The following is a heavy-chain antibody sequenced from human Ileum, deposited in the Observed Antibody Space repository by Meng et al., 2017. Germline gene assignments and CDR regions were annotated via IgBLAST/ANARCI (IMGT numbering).Heavy chain of an antibody. J-gene: IGHJ4*02. D-gene: IGHD2-2*02. CDR3: ARGKAIPDF. V-gene: IGHV4-59*08. Sequence: QVQLQVSGPVLVNPSETLSLTCTVSGGSISGSYWSWIRQFPGKGLEWIGYTYYSGTTNYNPSLRGRVTMSVDTSRAQFSLKLTAVTAADTAIYYCARGKAIPDFWGQGTLVTVSS. CDR1: GGSISGSY. CDR2: TYYSGTT.